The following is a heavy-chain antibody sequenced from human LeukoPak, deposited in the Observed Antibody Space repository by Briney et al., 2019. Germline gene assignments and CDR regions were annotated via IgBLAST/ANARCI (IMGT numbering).Heavy chain of an antibody. D-gene: IGHD2-15*01. CDR1: GGSISSGGYY. CDR3: AGLVVAATTVDY. CDR2: IYYSGST. V-gene: IGHV4-31*03. Sequence: PSETLSLTCTVSGGSISSGGYYWSWIRQHPGKGLEWIGYIYYSGSTYYNPSLKSRVTISVDTSKNQFSLKPSSVTAADTAVYYCAGLVVAATTVDYWGQGTLVTVSS. J-gene: IGHJ4*02.